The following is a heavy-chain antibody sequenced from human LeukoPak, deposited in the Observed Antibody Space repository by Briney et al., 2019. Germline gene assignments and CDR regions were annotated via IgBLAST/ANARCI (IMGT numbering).Heavy chain of an antibody. CDR2: IYTSGST. V-gene: IGHV4-4*07. CDR3: AGDSHPRTAYGFDP. CDR1: GGSISSYY. Sequence: PSETLSLTCTVSGGSISSYYWSWIRQPAGKGLEWIGRIYTSGSTNYNPSLKSRVTMSVDTSKNQFSLKLSSVTAADTAVYYCAGDSHPRTAYGFDPWGQGTLVTVSS. D-gene: IGHD2-21*02. J-gene: IGHJ5*02.